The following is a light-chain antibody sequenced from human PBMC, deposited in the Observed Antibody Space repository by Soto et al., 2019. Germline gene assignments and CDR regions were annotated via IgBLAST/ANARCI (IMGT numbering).Light chain of an antibody. CDR2: KAS. J-gene: IGKJ4*02. CDR1: QTVNTW. CDR3: LQDNNYPLT. V-gene: IGKV1-5*03. Sequence: DIQMTQSPSTLSASVGDRVTITCRASQTVNTWLAWYQQKPGKAPNLLIYKASSLKSGVPLRFSGSGSGTEFTLTINSLQPDDFATYYCLQDNNYPLTFGGGTKVDIK.